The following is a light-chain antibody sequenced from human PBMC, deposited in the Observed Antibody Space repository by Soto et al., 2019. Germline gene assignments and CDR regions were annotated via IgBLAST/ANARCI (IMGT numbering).Light chain of an antibody. J-gene: IGLJ2*01. V-gene: IGLV4-69*01. Sequence: QLVLTQSPSASASLGASVKLTCTLSSGHSSYAIAWHQQQPEKGPRYLMKLNSDGSHSKGDGIPDRFSGSSSGAERYLTISSLQSEDEADYYCQTWGTGIMGVVFGGGTKVTVL. CDR2: LNSDGSH. CDR3: QTWGTGIMGVV. CDR1: SGHSSYA.